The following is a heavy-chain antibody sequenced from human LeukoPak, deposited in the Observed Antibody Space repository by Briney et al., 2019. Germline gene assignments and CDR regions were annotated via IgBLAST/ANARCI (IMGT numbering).Heavy chain of an antibody. CDR2: IYYSGST. J-gene: IGHJ4*02. Sequence: SETLSLTCTVSGGSISSSSYYWGWIRQPPGKGLEWIGSIYYSGSTYYNPSLKSRVTISVDTSKNQFSLKLSSVTAADTAVYYCARRGGYYDSSGYTYWGQGTLVTVSS. V-gene: IGHV4-39*01. CDR3: ARRGGYYDSSGYTY. D-gene: IGHD3-22*01. CDR1: GGSISSSSYY.